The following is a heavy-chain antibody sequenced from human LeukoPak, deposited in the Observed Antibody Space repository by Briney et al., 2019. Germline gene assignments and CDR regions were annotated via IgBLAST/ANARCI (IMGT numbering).Heavy chain of an antibody. J-gene: IGHJ4*02. CDR3: AKAWGTPHDF. V-gene: IGHV3-74*01. Sequence: GGSLRLSCAASVFTFTSYWMHWVRQAPGKGLVWVSRINSDGSTTNYADSVKGRFTISRDNAKNTLYLQMNSLRGEDTAVYYCAKAWGTPHDFWSQGTLVTVSS. CDR1: VFTFTSYW. CDR2: INSDGSTT. D-gene: IGHD3-3*01.